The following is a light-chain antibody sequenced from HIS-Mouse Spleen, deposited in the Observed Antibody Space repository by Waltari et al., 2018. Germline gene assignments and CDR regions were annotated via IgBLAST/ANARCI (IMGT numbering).Light chain of an antibody. CDR1: QSVSSY. V-gene: IGKV3-11*01. CDR2: DAS. J-gene: IGKJ3*01. Sequence: EIVLTQSPATLSLSPGERATISCRASQSVSSYLAWYQQKPGQAPRRLIYDASNRATGIPARFSGSGSGTDFTLTISSLEPEDFAVYYCQQRSNWPGITFGPGTKVDIK. CDR3: QQRSNWPGIT.